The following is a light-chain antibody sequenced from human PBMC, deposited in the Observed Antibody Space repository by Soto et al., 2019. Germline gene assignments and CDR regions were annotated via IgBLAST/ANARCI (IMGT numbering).Light chain of an antibody. CDR3: LQDINYPWT. Sequence: AIQMTKSPSALSAAVRDRVTISCRASQGIGNALGWYQQKPGKPPKVLIYGASNLQSGVPPRFSGSGSGTDITLAISSLQPEDSATYYCLQDINYPWTFGQGTKVDIK. CDR2: GAS. V-gene: IGKV1-6*01. J-gene: IGKJ1*01. CDR1: QGIGNA.